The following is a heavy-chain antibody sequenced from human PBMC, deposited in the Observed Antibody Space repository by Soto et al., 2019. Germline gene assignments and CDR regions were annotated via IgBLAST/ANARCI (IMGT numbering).Heavy chain of an antibody. J-gene: IGHJ3*02. Sequence: ASVKVSCKASGYTFTSYGISWVRQAPGQGLEWMGWISAYNGNTNYAQKLQGRVTMTTDTSTSTAYMELRSLRSDDTAVYYCARDGAIWFGELLWAFDIWGQGTMVTVSS. CDR3: ARDGAIWFGELLWAFDI. CDR2: ISAYNGNT. V-gene: IGHV1-18*01. D-gene: IGHD3-10*01. CDR1: GYTFTSYG.